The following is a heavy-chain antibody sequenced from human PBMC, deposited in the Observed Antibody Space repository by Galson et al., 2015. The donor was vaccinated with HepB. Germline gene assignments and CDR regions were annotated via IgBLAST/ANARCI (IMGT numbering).Heavy chain of an antibody. Sequence: SVKVSCKASGYIFNSYGIFWVRQAPGQGLEWMGWISAYNGHTNYAQKFQDRVTMTTDTSTSTAYMELRSLRADDTAVYYCARMGGGYMASINIWGQGTLVTVSS. V-gene: IGHV1-18*01. CDR2: ISAYNGHT. CDR3: ARMGGGYMASINI. CDR1: GYIFNSYG. D-gene: IGHD5-12*01. J-gene: IGHJ3*02.